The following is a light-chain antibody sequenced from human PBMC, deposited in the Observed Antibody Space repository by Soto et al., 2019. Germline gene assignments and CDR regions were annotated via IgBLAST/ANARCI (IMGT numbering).Light chain of an antibody. Sequence: EIVLTQSPGTLSLSPRERATLSCRASQSVTSNSLAWYQHRPGQAPRLLIYGVSNRAPGIHDRVSGSGSGTHFTLTISRLEPEDLAVYYCQQYAASPRTFGQGTQVEVK. CDR2: GVS. CDR3: QQYAASPRT. J-gene: IGKJ1*01. V-gene: IGKV3-20*01. CDR1: QSVTSNS.